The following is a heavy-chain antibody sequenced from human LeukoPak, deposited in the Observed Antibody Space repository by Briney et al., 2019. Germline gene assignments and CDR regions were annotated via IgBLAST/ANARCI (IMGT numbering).Heavy chain of an antibody. J-gene: IGHJ5*02. Sequence: ASVKVSCKASGYTFTGYYMHWVRQAPGQGLEWMGWINPNSGGTNYAQKFQGRVTMTRDTSISTAYMELSRLRSDDTAVYYCARGSAITMIVVVIYGWFDPWGQGTLVTVSS. CDR3: ARGSAITMIVVVIYGWFDP. CDR1: GYTFTGYY. V-gene: IGHV1-2*02. CDR2: INPNSGGT. D-gene: IGHD3-22*01.